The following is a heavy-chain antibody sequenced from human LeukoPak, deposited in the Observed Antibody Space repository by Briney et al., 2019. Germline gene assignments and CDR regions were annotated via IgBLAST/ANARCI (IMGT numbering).Heavy chain of an antibody. V-gene: IGHV4-39*01. CDR2: IYYSGST. Sequence: PSETLSFTCTVSGGSISSSSYYWGWIRQPPGKGLEWIGSIYYSGSTYYNPSLKSRVTISVDTSKNQFSLKLSSVTAADTAVYYYAIGYCSGGSCYSGDAFDIWGQGTMVTVSS. J-gene: IGHJ3*02. CDR1: GGSISSSSYY. D-gene: IGHD2-15*01. CDR3: AIGYCSGGSCYSGDAFDI.